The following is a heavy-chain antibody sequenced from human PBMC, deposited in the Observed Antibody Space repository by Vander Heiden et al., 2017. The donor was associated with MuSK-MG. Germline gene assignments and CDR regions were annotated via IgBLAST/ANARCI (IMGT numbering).Heavy chain of an antibody. CDR3: ARYCSSTSCSYFDY. CDR2: IYYSGST. V-gene: IGHV4-39*01. D-gene: IGHD2-2*01. Sequence: QLQLQESGPGLVKPSETLSLTCTVSGGSISSSSYYWGWIRQPPGKGLEWIGSIYYSGSTYYNPSLKSRVTISVDTSKNQFSLKLSSVTAADTAVYYCARYCSSTSCSYFDYWGQGTLVTV. CDR1: GGSISSSSYY. J-gene: IGHJ4*02.